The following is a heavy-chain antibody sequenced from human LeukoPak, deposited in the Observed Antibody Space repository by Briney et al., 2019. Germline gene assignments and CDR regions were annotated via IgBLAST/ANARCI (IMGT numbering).Heavy chain of an antibody. CDR3: ARFPNRYSSSWHGPGPYFDY. CDR2: IYYSGST. V-gene: IGHV4-59*01. Sequence: PSETLSLTCTVSGGSISSYYWSWIRQPPGKGLEWIGYIYYSGSTNYNPSLKSRVTISVDTSKNQFSLKLSSVTAADTAVYYCARFPNRYSSSWHGPGPYFDYWGQGTLVTVSS. J-gene: IGHJ4*02. D-gene: IGHD6-13*01. CDR1: GGSISSYY.